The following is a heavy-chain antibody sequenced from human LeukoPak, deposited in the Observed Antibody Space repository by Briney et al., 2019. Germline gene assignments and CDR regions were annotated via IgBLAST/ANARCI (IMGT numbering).Heavy chain of an antibody. Sequence: VGSLRLSCAASGFTFDDYGMSWVRQAPGKGLEWVSGINWNGGSTGYADSVKSRFTISRDNAKNSLYLQMNSLRAEDTALYYCARGTTYYYYYYMDVWGKGTTVTVSS. CDR1: GFTFDDYG. D-gene: IGHD1-1*01. J-gene: IGHJ6*03. V-gene: IGHV3-20*04. CDR3: ARGTTYYYYYYMDV. CDR2: INWNGGST.